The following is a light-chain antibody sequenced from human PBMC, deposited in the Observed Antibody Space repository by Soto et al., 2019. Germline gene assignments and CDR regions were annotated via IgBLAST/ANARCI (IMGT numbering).Light chain of an antibody. V-gene: IGLV2-14*03. CDR1: RSDVGGSDY. J-gene: IGLJ1*01. CDR2: DVN. Sequence: QSALTQSASGAGSPGQSITISCTGTRSDVGGSDYVSWYQQHPDKAPKLVIYDVNDRPSGVSDRVSGSKSGNTASLTISGLQAEDEADYYCASYTATNTYVFGNGTKLTVL. CDR3: ASYTATNTYV.